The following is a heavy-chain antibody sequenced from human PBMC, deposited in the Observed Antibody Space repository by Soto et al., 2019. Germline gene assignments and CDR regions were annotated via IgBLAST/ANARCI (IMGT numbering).Heavy chain of an antibody. CDR2: ITRTDST. Sequence: GGSLRLSCTASGFTFSNYAMSWVRQAPGKGLEWVSAITRTDSTYYADSVKGRFTISRDNSRNTLYLQMNSLGAEDAALYYCAKALVGEVGATDYWGQGTLVTVSS. CDR1: GFTFSNYA. D-gene: IGHD1-26*01. CDR3: AKALVGEVGATDY. J-gene: IGHJ4*02. V-gene: IGHV3-23*01.